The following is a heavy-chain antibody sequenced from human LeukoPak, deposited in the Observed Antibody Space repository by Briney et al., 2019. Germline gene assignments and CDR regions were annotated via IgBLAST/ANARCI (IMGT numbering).Heavy chain of an antibody. Sequence: GGSLRLSCAASGFTFSSYAMSWVRQAPGKGLEWVSAISGSGGSTYYADSVKGRFTISRDNSKNTLYLQMNSLRAEDTAVYYCAKLGIRFLEWLFRKNPPFDYWGQGTLVTVSS. CDR3: AKLGIRFLEWLFRKNPPFDY. J-gene: IGHJ4*02. CDR2: ISGSGGST. V-gene: IGHV3-23*01. CDR1: GFTFSSYA. D-gene: IGHD3-3*01.